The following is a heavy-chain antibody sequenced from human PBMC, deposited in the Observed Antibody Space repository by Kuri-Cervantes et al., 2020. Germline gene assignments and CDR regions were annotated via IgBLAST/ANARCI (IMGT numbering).Heavy chain of an antibody. D-gene: IGHD3-22*01. CDR2: MNPKSGGT. CDR3: AEASYYDSSGYYGGGTPFDY. CDR1: GYSFSSND. V-gene: IGHV1-2*04. J-gene: IGHJ4*02. Sequence: ASVKVSCKASGYSFSSNDINWVRQATGQGLEWMGWMNPKSGGTNYAQKFQGWVTMTRDTSISTAYMELSRLRSDDTAVYYCAEASYYDSSGYYGGGTPFDYWGQGTLVTVSS.